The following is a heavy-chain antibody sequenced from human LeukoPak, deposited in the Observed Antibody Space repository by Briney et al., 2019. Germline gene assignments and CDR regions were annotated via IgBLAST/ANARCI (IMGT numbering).Heavy chain of an antibody. CDR2: IYSGGST. D-gene: IGHD4-17*01. V-gene: IGHV3-53*01. CDR3: AREFGTYGDYASDAFDI. J-gene: IGHJ3*02. Sequence: GGSLRLSCAASGFTVSSNYMSWVRQPPGKGLEWVSVIYSGGSTYYADSVKGRFTISRDNSKNTLYLQMNSLRAEDTAVYYSAREFGTYGDYASDAFDIWGQGTMVTVSS. CDR1: GFTVSSNY.